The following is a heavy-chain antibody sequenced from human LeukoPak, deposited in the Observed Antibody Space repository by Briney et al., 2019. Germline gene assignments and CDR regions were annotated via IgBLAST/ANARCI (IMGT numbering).Heavy chain of an antibody. CDR3: ARDGFGTGSN. J-gene: IGHJ4*02. Sequence: GGSLRLSCAASGLTFSNYWMDWVRQAPGKGLEWVANIKQDGSEKNYVDSAKGRFIISRDNAKNSLYLQMNTLRADDTAVYYCARDGFGTGSNWGQGTLVTVSS. CDR1: GLTFSNYW. D-gene: IGHD3-16*01. V-gene: IGHV3-7*03. CDR2: IKQDGSEK.